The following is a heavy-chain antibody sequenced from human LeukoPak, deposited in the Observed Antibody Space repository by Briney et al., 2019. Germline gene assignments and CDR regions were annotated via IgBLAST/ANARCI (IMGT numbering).Heavy chain of an antibody. V-gene: IGHV3-74*01. CDR1: GFTFSIYY. J-gene: IGHJ4*02. CDR3: ARGGPAGVATNDY. D-gene: IGHD5-24*01. CDR2: IESDGGRT. Sequence: GGSLRLSWAASGFTFSIYYMHWVRQAPGKGLVWVSHIESDGGRTTYADSVKGRFIISRDNAKNTLYLQMNSLRAEDTAVYYCARGGPAGVATNDYWGQGTLVTVSS.